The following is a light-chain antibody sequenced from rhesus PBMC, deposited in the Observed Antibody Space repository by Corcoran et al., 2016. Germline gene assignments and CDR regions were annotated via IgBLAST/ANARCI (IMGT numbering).Light chain of an antibody. Sequence: EIVMTQSPATLALSPGERATLSCRASQSVSSYLAWYQQKPGQAPRLLIYGASSRATGIPDRFSGSGSGTEVTRTISSLEPEDVGFYFCLQSSNWPHLTFGGGTKVEIK. V-gene: IGKV3-24*04. CDR1: QSVSSY. J-gene: IGKJ4*01. CDR3: LQSSNWPHLT. CDR2: GAS.